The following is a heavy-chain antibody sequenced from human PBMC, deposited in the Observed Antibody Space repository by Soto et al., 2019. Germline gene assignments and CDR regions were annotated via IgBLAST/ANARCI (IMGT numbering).Heavy chain of an antibody. CDR3: ARVHSNVVVTAIDAFDI. Sequence: QVQLVQSGAEVKKPGSSVKVSCKASGGTFSSYAISWVRQAPGQGLEWMGGIIPIFGTANYAQKFQGRVTITADXSXSXXYMELSSLRSEDTAVYYCARVHSNVVVTAIDAFDIWGQGTMVTVSS. CDR2: IIPIFGTA. CDR1: GGTFSSYA. J-gene: IGHJ3*02. D-gene: IGHD2-21*02. V-gene: IGHV1-69*12.